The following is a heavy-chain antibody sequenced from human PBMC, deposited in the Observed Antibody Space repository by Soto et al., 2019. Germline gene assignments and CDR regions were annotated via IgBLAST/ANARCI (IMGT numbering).Heavy chain of an antibody. Sequence: EVQLVESGGGLMKPGGSLRLSCAASGFTFSNACLSWVRQAPGKGLEWIGRIKTETEGGTTDYAAPVKGRFTISRDDSKNTLYLQMNSLRIEDTAIYHCTTDRKDWLTRDYYGMDLWGQGTTVTVSS. CDR3: TTDRKDWLTRDYYGMDL. D-gene: IGHD3-9*01. J-gene: IGHJ6*02. CDR2: IKTETEGGTT. V-gene: IGHV3-15*05. CDR1: GFTFSNAC.